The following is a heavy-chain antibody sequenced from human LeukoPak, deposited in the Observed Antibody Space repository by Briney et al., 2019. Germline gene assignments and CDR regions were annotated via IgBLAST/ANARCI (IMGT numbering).Heavy chain of an antibody. CDR3: ARINPAYHYDSGGYVD. V-gene: IGHV1-69*05. CDR2: ILPRIGIA. Sequence: GSSVKVSCKASGGTFSSHGFSWVRRAPGQGLEWMGGILPRIGIANYAQKFQGRVTITTDESTSTAYMELSSLRSEDTAVYYCARINPAYHYDSGGYVDWGQGTLVTVSS. J-gene: IGHJ4*02. CDR1: GGTFSSHG. D-gene: IGHD3-22*01.